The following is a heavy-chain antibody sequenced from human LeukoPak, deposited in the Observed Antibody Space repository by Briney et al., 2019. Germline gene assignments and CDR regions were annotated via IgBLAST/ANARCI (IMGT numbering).Heavy chain of an antibody. J-gene: IGHJ6*02. CDR1: GFTFSSYA. CDR2: ISGSGGST. D-gene: IGHD3-3*01. CDR3: ARDRRFLEWRYYYYYYGMDV. Sequence: PGGSLRLSCAASGFTFSSYAMSWVRQAPGKGLEWVSAISGSGGSTYYADSVKGRFTISRDNAKNSLYLQMNSLRAEDTAVYYCARDRRFLEWRYYYYYYGMDVWGQGTTVTVSS. V-gene: IGHV3-23*01.